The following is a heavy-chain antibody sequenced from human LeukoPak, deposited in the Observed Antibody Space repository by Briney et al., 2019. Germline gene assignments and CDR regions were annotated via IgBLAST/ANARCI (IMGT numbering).Heavy chain of an antibody. CDR1: GFTFSNYW. Sequence: SGGSLRLSCAASGFTFSNYWMHWVRQAPGKGLVWVSRINSDGGSTSYADSVKGRFTISRDNAKNTLYLQMNSLRAEDTAVYYCARVAGGNSPYYFDYWGQGTLVTVSS. V-gene: IGHV3-74*01. CDR2: INSDGGST. D-gene: IGHD4-23*01. J-gene: IGHJ4*02. CDR3: ARVAGGNSPYYFDY.